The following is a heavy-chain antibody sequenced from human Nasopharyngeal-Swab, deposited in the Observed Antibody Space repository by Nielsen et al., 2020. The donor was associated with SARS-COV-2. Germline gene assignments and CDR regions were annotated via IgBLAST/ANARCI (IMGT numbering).Heavy chain of an antibody. CDR3: TDSYYDSSDHMGWFDP. J-gene: IGHJ5*02. V-gene: IGHV3-23*01. D-gene: IGHD3-22*01. CDR2: ISNSGGST. CDR1: GFTFSSYA. Sequence: GAVLKISCAASGFTFSSYAMSWVRQAPGKGLEWVSAISNSGGSTYYADSVKGRFTISRDNSKNTLYLQMNTLRAEDTAVYYCTDSYYDSSDHMGWFDPWGQGTLVTVSS.